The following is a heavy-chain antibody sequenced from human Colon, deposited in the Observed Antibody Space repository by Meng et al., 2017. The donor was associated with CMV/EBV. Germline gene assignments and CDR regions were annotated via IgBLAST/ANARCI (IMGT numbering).Heavy chain of an antibody. CDR3: AKEGMPASIPYFDT. CDR2: ISGSGRST. V-gene: IGHV3-23*01. Sequence: GESLKISCAASGFTFSNYAISWVRQAPGKGLEWVSGISGSGRSTYYLDSVRGRFTISRDNSKRTVFLQMNSLRAGDTAVYYCAKEGMPASIPYFDTWGQGTLVTVSS. J-gene: IGHJ4*02. CDR1: GFTFSNYA. D-gene: IGHD2-2*01.